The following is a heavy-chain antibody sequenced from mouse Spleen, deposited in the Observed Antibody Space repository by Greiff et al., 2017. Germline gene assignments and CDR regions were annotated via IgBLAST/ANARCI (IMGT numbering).Heavy chain of an antibody. CDR3: AKKGTTATYYYAMDY. CDR1: GFSLTSYG. D-gene: IGHD1-2*01. CDR2: IWRGGST. Sequence: VQLVESGPSLVQPSQSLSITCTVSGFSLTSYGVHWVRQSPGKGLEWLGVIWRGGSTDYNAAFMSRLSITKDNSKSQVFFKMNSLQADDTAIYYCAKKGTTATYYYAMDYWGQGTSVTVSS. V-gene: IGHV2-5-1*01. J-gene: IGHJ4*01.